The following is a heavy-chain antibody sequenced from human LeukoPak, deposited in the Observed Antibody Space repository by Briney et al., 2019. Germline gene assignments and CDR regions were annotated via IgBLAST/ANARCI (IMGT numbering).Heavy chain of an antibody. CDR2: IYSGGTT. D-gene: IGHD2-2*01. V-gene: IGHV3-53*01. Sequence: PGGSLRLSCAASGFTVSSNYMSWVRQAPGKGLEWVSVIYSGGTTYYADSVKGRFTISRDNSKNTLYLQMNSLRAEETAVYYCARDLVPGPGGETFDYWGQGTLVTVSS. CDR3: ARDLVPGPGGETFDY. J-gene: IGHJ4*02. CDR1: GFTVSSNY.